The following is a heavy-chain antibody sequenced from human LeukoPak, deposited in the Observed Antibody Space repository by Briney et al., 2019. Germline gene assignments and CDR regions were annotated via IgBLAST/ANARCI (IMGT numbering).Heavy chain of an antibody. CDR2: INPNSGGT. J-gene: IGHJ4*02. D-gene: IGHD3-10*01. CDR1: GYTFTGYY. CDR3: ARDRELWFGESKYDY. Sequence: ASVKVSCKASGYTFTGYYMHWVRQAPGQGLEWMGWINPNSGGTNYAQKFQGRVTMTRDTSISTAYMELSRLRADDTAVYYCARDRELWFGESKYDYWGQGTLVTVSS. V-gene: IGHV1-2*02.